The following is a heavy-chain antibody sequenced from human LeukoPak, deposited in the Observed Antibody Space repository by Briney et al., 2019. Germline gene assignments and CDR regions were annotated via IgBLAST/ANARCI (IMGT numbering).Heavy chain of an antibody. CDR2: TKHRSQQCHS. V-gene: IGHV6-1*01. J-gene: IGHJ4*02. D-gene: IGHD3-3*01. CDR1: GDSVSSNAAS. Sequence: SRTLSLTCALSGDSVSSNAASWNWIRPSPSSGLEWLGSTKHRSQQCHSDYAPSLKGRITLNTDTSQNQFSLHLHSMTPEDTAVYYCGRETDSGVVTNWGQGTLVTVSP. CDR3: GRETDSGVVTN.